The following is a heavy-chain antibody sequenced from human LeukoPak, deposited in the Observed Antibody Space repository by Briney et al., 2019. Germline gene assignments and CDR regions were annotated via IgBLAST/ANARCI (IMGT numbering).Heavy chain of an antibody. D-gene: IGHD2-15*01. CDR3: AREDYCSGGSCYSGYFQH. V-gene: IGHV4-59*01. CDR2: SYYSWTT. Sequence: AETLSLTCTVSGGSISSYYWSWIRQPPGKGLEWIGYSYYSWTTNYNPSLKSRVTISVDTSKNQFSLKLSSVTAADTAVYYCAREDYCSGGSCYSGYFQHWGQGTLVTVSS. CDR1: GGSISSYY. J-gene: IGHJ1*01.